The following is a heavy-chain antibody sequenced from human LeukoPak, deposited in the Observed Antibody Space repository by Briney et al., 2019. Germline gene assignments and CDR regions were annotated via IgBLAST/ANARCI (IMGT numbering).Heavy chain of an antibody. Sequence: PGRSLRLSCAASGFTFSSYAMHWVRQAPGKGLEWVAVISYDGSNKYYADSVKGRFTISRDNSKNTLYLQMNSLRAEDTAVYYCARARGERLLRPTVTGSYWYFDLWGRGTLVTVSS. V-gene: IGHV3-30*04. CDR3: ARARGERLLRPTVTGSYWYFDL. J-gene: IGHJ2*01. CDR1: GFTFSSYA. D-gene: IGHD4-17*01. CDR2: ISYDGSNK.